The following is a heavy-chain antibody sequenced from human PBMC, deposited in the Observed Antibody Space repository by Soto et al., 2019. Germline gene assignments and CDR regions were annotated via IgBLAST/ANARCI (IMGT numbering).Heavy chain of an antibody. D-gene: IGHD2-21*02. V-gene: IGHV3-30*03. CDR2: ISYDGGER. Sequence: LRLSCGGSGFIFSRYGMHWVRQAPGKGLEWVTGISYDGGERFYADPVKGRFTISRDNSKNRLDLQMSSLRPEDTAVYYCARDLPLYCRGDCNFDFWGQGTLVTVSS. CDR3: ARDLPLYCRGDCNFDF. J-gene: IGHJ4*02. CDR1: GFIFSRYG.